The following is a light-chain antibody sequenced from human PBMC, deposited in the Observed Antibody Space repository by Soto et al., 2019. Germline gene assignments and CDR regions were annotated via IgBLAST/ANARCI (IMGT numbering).Light chain of an antibody. CDR3: MQGTYWPPS. CDR2: KVS. Sequence: DVVMTQSPXXLXVTLXXXXXXSCRSSQSLXXXXXXXXLXWFHQRPGQSPRRLIHKVSNRDSGVPDRFSGSGSGTDFTLKISRVEAEDGGIYYCMQGTYWPPSFGQGTRLEIK. CDR1: QSLXXXXXXXX. V-gene: IGKV2-30*01. J-gene: IGKJ5*01.